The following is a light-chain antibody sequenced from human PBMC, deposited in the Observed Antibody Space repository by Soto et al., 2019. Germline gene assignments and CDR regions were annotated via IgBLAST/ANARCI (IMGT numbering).Light chain of an antibody. V-gene: IGKV1-9*01. CDR1: QGLSSY. CDR2: AAS. Sequence: IQLTQSPSSLSASVGDRVTITCRASQGLSSYLAWYQQKPGKAPKLLIYAASTLQSGVPSRFSGSGSETDFTLTISSLQAEDFATYYCQHYNTYSTFGQGTKVDIK. CDR3: QHYNTYST. J-gene: IGKJ1*01.